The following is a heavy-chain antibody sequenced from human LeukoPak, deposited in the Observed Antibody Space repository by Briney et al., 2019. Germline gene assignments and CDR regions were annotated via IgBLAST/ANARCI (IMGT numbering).Heavy chain of an antibody. V-gene: IGHV3-7*01. Sequence: GGSLRLSCAVSGFTFSSYSMNWVRQAPGKGLEWVASIRQDGGEKSYVDSVKGRFTISRDNTKNSLYLQINSLRAEDTAMYYCARDGTAPGLYFDLWGQGTLVTVSS. D-gene: IGHD6-13*01. CDR2: IRQDGGEK. CDR1: GFTFSSYS. CDR3: ARDGTAPGLYFDL. J-gene: IGHJ4*01.